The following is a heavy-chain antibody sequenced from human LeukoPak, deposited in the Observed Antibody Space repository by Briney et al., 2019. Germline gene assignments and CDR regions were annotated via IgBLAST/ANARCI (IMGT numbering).Heavy chain of an antibody. CDR3: ARSDYVWGSYRYKWFDP. V-gene: IGHV4-34*01. CDR2: INHSGST. J-gene: IGHJ5*02. CDR1: GGSFSGYY. D-gene: IGHD3-16*02. Sequence: SETLSLTCAVYGGSFSGYYWSWIRQPPGKGLEWIGEINHSGSTNYNPSLKSRVTISVDTSKNQFSLELSSVTAADTAVYYCARSDYVWGSYRYKWFDPWGQGTLVTVSS.